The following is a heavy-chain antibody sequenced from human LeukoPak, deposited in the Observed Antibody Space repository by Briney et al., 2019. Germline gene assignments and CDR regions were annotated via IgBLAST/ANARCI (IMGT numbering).Heavy chain of an antibody. D-gene: IGHD2-8*02. J-gene: IGHJ4*02. CDR2: IYYTGST. CDR3: ARHERGRVTYYTY. Sequence: PSETLSLTCTVSGGSISSYFWSWIRQPPGKGLEWIGYIYYTGSTNYNSSLQSRVTISADTSKNQFSLRLSSVTAADTAMYYCARHERGRVTYYTYWGQGTLVTVSS. CDR1: GGSISSYF. V-gene: IGHV4-59*08.